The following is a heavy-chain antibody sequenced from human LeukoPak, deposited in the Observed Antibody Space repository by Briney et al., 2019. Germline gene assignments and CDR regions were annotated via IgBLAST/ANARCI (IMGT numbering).Heavy chain of an antibody. J-gene: IGHJ5*02. Sequence: ASVKVSCKASGYTFTSYDINWVRQATGQGLEWMGWMNPNSGNTGYAQKFQGRVTMTRNTSISTAYMELSSLRSEDTAVYYCARGRPRIAAAGSSSFDPWGQGTLVTVSS. CDR3: ARGRPRIAAAGSSSFDP. D-gene: IGHD6-13*01. V-gene: IGHV1-8*01. CDR1: GYTFTSYD. CDR2: MNPNSGNT.